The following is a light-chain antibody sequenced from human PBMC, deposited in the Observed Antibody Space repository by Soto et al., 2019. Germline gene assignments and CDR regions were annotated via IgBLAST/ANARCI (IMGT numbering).Light chain of an antibody. CDR1: SSNIGNNY. V-gene: IGLV1-47*01. Sequence: QSVLTQPPSASVTPGQWVTISCSGSSSNIGNNYVFWYQQFPGMAPKLLIYRNNQRPSGVPDRFSGSKSGTSASLAIAGLRSEDESDYYCCSYTGINSWVFGGGTKLTVL. CDR3: CSYTGINSWV. CDR2: RNN. J-gene: IGLJ3*02.